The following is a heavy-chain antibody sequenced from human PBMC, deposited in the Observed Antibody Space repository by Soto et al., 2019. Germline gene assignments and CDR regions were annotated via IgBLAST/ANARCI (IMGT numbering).Heavy chain of an antibody. CDR1: GYTFNNYG. D-gene: IGHD3-16*02. CDR2: ISAHNCNT. J-gene: IGHJ5*01. CDR3: ARDWVPGSHVWASYRYTFPPSSAQSRGEIFYS. Sequence: ASVKVSYKSSGYTFNNYGISWVIQAPGKGPEWMRWISAHNCNTNYAQNLQGRLTMNTDTSTRTAYMELRSLRSDDTAVYYCARDWVPGSHVWASYRYTFPPSSAQSRGEIFYSWG. V-gene: IGHV1-18*01.